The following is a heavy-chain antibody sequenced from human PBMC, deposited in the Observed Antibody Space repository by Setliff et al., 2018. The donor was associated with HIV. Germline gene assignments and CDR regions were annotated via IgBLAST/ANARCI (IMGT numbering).Heavy chain of an antibody. Sequence: PSETLSLTCTVSGGSISSYCWNWIRQSPGRGLEWIGFIFSSGNTKYNPSLQSRVTMSIDTSKNQFSLRLTSVAAADTAVYFCARLRITMIMMLNYFDYWGQGTLVTSPQ. CDR3: ARLRITMIMMLNYFDY. CDR1: GGSISSYC. J-gene: IGHJ4*02. D-gene: IGHD3-22*01. CDR2: IFSSGNT. V-gene: IGHV4-4*09.